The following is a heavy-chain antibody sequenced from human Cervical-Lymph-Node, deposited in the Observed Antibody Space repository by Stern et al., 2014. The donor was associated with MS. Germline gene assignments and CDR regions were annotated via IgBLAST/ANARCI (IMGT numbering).Heavy chain of an antibody. J-gene: IGHJ4*02. Sequence: QVQLQESGPGLVKPSGTLSLTCAVFGGSISSSNWWSWVRQSPGKGLEWIGEIYHTGSTKYNPSLRSRVTMSVDKSKNQFSLKLSSVTAADTAVYYCAREPGYYDTSGLFDSWGQGTLVTVSS. V-gene: IGHV4-4*02. CDR1: GGSISSSNW. CDR3: AREPGYYDTSGLFDS. CDR2: IYHTGST. D-gene: IGHD3-22*01.